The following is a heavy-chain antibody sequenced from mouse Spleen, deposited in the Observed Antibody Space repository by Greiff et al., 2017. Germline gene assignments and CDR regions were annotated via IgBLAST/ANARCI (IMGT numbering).Heavy chain of an antibody. D-gene: IGHD2-1*01. CDR3: AREDSTGDYFDY. J-gene: IGHJ2*01. Sequence: QVQLQQSGAELVRPGVSVKISCKGSGYTFTDYAMHWVKQSHAKSLEWIGVISTYYGDASYNQKFKGKATMTVDKSSSTAYMELARLTSEDSAIYYCAREDSTGDYFDYWGQGTTLTVSS. CDR2: ISTYYGDA. V-gene: IGHV1S137*01. CDR1: GYTFTDYA.